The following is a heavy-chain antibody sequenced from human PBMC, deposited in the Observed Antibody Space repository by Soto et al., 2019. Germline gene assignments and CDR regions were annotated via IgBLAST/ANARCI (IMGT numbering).Heavy chain of an antibody. CDR3: AKGRELLDY. CDR2: ISGSGGST. D-gene: IGHD1-26*01. V-gene: IGHV3-23*01. J-gene: IGHJ4*02. Sequence: GESLKISCAASGFTFSSYAMSWVRQAPGKGLEWVSAISGSGGSTYYADSVKGRFTISRDNSKNTLYLQMNSLRAEDTAVHYCAKGRELLDYWGQGTLVTVSS. CDR1: GFTFSSYA.